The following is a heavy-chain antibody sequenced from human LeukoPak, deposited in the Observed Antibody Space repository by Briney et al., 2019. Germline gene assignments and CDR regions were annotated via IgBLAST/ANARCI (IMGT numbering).Heavy chain of an antibody. CDR2: IWYDGSNK. J-gene: IGHJ6*04. CDR1: GFTFSSYG. Sequence: PGRSLRLSCAASGFTFSSYGMHWVRQAPGKGLEWVAVIWYDGSNKYYADSVKGRFTISRDNSKNTLYLQMNSLRAEGTAVYYCARDRDDIVVVPAAIPGGGMDVWGKGTTVTVSS. D-gene: IGHD2-2*01. CDR3: ARDRDDIVVVPAAIPGGGMDV. V-gene: IGHV3-33*01.